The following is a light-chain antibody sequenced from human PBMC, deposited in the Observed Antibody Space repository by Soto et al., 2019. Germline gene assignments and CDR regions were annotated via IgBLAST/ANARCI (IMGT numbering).Light chain of an antibody. CDR3: QQHSKLPDT. CDR2: DAS. CDR1: QSIGST. Sequence: EIVLTQSPDTLSLSPGERAIFSCRTSQSIGSTLAWYQHKPGQAPRLLIYDASKRATGIPARFSGSGSGTDFTRTISSLEPEDFAVYFCQQHSKLPDTFGPGTTVDIK. V-gene: IGKV3-11*01. J-gene: IGKJ3*01.